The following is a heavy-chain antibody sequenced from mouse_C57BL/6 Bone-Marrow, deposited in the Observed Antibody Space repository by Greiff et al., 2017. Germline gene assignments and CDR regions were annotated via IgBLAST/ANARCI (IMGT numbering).Heavy chain of an antibody. J-gene: IGHJ3*01. CDR3: ARAETPAWFAY. V-gene: IGHV1-53*01. Sequence: QVQLQQPGTELVKPGASVKLSCKASGYTFTSYWMHWVKQRPGQGLEWIGNINPSNGGTNYNAKFKSKATLTVDKSSSTAYMQLSNLTSEDSAVYDCARAETPAWFAYWGQGTLVTVSA. CDR2: INPSNGGT. CDR1: GYTFTSYW.